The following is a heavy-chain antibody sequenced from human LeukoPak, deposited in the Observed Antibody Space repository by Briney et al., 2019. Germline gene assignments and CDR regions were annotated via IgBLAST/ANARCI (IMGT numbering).Heavy chain of an antibody. D-gene: IGHD3-3*01. CDR2: VNHSGSA. V-gene: IGHV4-34*01. CDR1: GGPLGRFY. Sequence: PSETLSVTCGVSGGPLGRFYWTWIRQAPGKGLEWIGEVNHSGSANYNPSLKSRVTISLDASQNQFSLSLSSVTAADTAVYFCAKGVDFTAHFARWGQGTGVPVSS. CDR3: AKGVDFTAHFAR. J-gene: IGHJ4*02.